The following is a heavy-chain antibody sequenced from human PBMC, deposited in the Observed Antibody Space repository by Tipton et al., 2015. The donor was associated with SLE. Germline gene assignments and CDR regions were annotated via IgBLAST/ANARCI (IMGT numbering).Heavy chain of an antibody. CDR2: IYHSGTT. Sequence: TLSLTCTVSGFSISSYYWGWIRQPPGKGLEWLGTIYHSGTTYYNPSLKSRLTLSIDTSKNQFSLKLSSVTAADTAVYYCAGDGNLYYDFWSGYRYFDYWGQGTLVTVSS. D-gene: IGHD3-3*01. J-gene: IGHJ4*02. CDR1: GFSISSYY. V-gene: IGHV4-38-2*02. CDR3: AGDGNLYYDFWSGYRYFDY.